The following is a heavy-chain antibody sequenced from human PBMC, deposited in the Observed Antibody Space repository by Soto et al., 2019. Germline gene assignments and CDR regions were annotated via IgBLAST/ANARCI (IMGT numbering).Heavy chain of an antibody. CDR2: INPNSGGT. V-gene: IGHV1-2*04. CDR3: ARGILTGPQLDPLLFDY. J-gene: IGHJ4*02. CDR1: GYTFTGYY. Sequence: ASVKVSCKASGYTFTGYYMHWVRQAPGQGLEWMGWINPNSGGTNYAQKFQGWVTMTRDTSISTAYMELSRLRSDDTAVYYCARGILTGPQLDPLLFDYWGQGTLVTVSS. D-gene: IGHD3-9*01.